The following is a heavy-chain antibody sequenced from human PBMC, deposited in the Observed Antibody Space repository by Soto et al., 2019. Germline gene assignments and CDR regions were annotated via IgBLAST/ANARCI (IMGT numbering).Heavy chain of an antibody. D-gene: IGHD3-10*01. CDR1: GFTFSSYS. J-gene: IGHJ5*02. Sequence: GSLRLSCAASGFTFSSYSMNWVRQAPGKGLEWVANIRQDGGAQYYVDSVKGRFTISRDNAKNSVYLQMDSLRAEDTAVYYCVRGGHGSGSYLGSSWGQGILVTVSS. CDR3: VRGGHGSGSYLGSS. CDR2: IRQDGGAQ. V-gene: IGHV3-7*03.